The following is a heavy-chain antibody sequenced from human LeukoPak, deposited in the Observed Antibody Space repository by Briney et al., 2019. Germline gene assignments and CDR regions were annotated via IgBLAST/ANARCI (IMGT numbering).Heavy chain of an antibody. CDR3: VKDRRYSYGRTVDY. CDR2: ISGSGGST. Sequence: GGSLRLSCAASGFTFSSYAMSWVRQAPGKGLEWVSAISGSGGSTYYADSVKGRFTISRDNSKNTLYLQMNSLRAEDTAVYYCVKDRRYSYGRTVDYWGQGTLVTVSS. CDR1: GFTFSSYA. V-gene: IGHV3-23*01. D-gene: IGHD5-18*01. J-gene: IGHJ4*02.